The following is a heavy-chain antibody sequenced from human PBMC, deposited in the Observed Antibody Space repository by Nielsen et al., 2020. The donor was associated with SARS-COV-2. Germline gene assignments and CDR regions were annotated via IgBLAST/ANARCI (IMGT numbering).Heavy chain of an antibody. D-gene: IGHD1-14*01. V-gene: IGHV1-69*13. CDR2: IIPIFGTA. CDR1: GGTFSSYA. J-gene: IGHJ4*02. Sequence: SVKVSCKASGGTFSSYAISWVRQAPGQGLEWMGGIIPIFGTANYAQKFQGRVTITADESTSTAHMELSSLRSEDTAVYYCAREGFGGGTTDYWGQGTLVTVSS. CDR3: AREGFGGGTTDY.